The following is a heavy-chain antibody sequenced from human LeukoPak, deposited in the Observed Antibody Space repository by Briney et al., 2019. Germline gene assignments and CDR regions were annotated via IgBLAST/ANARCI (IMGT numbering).Heavy chain of an antibody. J-gene: IGHJ5*02. CDR2: ISSSGSYI. D-gene: IGHD3-3*01. Sequence: PGGSLRLSCAASGFTFSSYSMNWVRQAPGKGLEWVSSISSSGSYIYYADSVKGRFTIPRDNAKNSLYLQMNSLRAEDTAVYYCAKSYYDFWSGPKYNWFDPWGQGTLVTVSS. V-gene: IGHV3-21*01. CDR1: GFTFSSYS. CDR3: AKSYYDFWSGPKYNWFDP.